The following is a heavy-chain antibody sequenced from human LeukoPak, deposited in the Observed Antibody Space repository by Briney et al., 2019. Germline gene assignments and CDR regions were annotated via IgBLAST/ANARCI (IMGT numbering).Heavy chain of an antibody. J-gene: IGHJ6*02. CDR1: GFTVSSNY. CDR3: ARRPYYYYGMDV. V-gene: IGHV3-66*04. Sequence: PGGSLRLSCAASGFTVSSNYISWVRQAPGKGLEWVSVIYTGGSTYYADSVKGRFTISRDNSKNTLYLQMNSLRAEDTAVYYCARRPYYYYGMDVWGQGTLVTVSS. CDR2: IYTGGST.